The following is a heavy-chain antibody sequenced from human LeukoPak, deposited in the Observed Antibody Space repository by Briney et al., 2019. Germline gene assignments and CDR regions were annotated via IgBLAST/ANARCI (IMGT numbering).Heavy chain of an antibody. CDR2: ISSSSSYI. D-gene: IGHD1-26*01. J-gene: IGHJ2*01. CDR1: GFTFSSYS. Sequence: PGGSLRLSCAASGFTFSSYSMNWVRQAPGKGLEWVSSISSSSSYIYYADSVKGRFTISRDNAKNSLYLQMNSLRAEDTAVYYCARVLKERGQHHSGSWYFDLWGRGTLVTVSS. V-gene: IGHV3-21*01. CDR3: ARVLKERGQHHSGSWYFDL.